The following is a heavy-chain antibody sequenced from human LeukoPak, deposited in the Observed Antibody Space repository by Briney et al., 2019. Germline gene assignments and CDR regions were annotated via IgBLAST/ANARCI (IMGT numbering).Heavy chain of an antibody. CDR2: IYTSGST. CDR1: GGSISSYY. V-gene: IGHV4-4*07. J-gene: IGHJ4*02. D-gene: IGHD6-6*01. Sequence: PSGTLSLTCTVSGGSISSYYWRWIRQPAGKGLEWIGRIYTSGSTNYNPALKSRVTMSVDTSKSQFSLKLSSVTAADTAVYYCARGSRGIAARPGLLDYWGQGTLVTVSS. CDR3: ARGSRGIAARPGLLDY.